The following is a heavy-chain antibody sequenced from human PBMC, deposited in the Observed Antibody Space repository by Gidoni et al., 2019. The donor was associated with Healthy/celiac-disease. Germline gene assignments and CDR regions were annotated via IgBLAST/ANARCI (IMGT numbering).Heavy chain of an antibody. D-gene: IGHD6-13*01. Sequence: QVQLQESGPGLVKPSETLSLTCTVSGGSISRYYWSWIRQPAGKGLEWIGRIYTSGSTNYNPSLKSRVTMSVDTSKNQFSLKLSSVTAADTAVYYCARDLGDSSSWYYYYGMDVWGQGTTVTVSS. J-gene: IGHJ6*02. CDR2: IYTSGST. V-gene: IGHV4-4*07. CDR3: ARDLGDSSSWYYYYGMDV. CDR1: GGSISRYY.